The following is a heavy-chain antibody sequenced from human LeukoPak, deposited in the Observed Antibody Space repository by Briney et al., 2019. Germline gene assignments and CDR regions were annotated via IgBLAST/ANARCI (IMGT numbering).Heavy chain of an antibody. D-gene: IGHD3-22*01. CDR1: GFTFSSYW. Sequence: GGSLRLSCAASGFTFSSYWMSWVRQAPGKGLEWVSAISGSGVNTYYADSVKGRFTISRANSKNTLYLQMNSLRAEDTAVYCCAKDRANYYDFDYWGQGTLVTVSS. CDR3: AKDRANYYDFDY. V-gene: IGHV3-23*01. CDR2: ISGSGVNT. J-gene: IGHJ4*02.